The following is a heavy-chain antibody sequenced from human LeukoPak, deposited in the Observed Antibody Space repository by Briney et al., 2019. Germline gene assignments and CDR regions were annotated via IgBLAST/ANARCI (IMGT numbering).Heavy chain of an antibody. D-gene: IGHD6-6*01. CDR3: ARGASSSSSSRGDY. CDR1: GYTFTGYY. V-gene: IGHV1-2*02. CDR2: INPNSGGT. Sequence: ASVKVSCKASGYTFTGYYMHWVRQAPGQGLEWMGWINPNSGGTNYAQKFQGRVTMTRDTSISTAYMELSRLRSDDTAVYYCARGASSSSSSRGDYWSQGTLVTVSS. J-gene: IGHJ4*02.